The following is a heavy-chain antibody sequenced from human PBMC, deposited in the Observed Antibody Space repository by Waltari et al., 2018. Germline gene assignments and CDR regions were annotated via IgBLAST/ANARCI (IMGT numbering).Heavy chain of an antibody. CDR2: IHHSGRI. CDR3: ASDRGVGLYLDN. D-gene: IGHD2-8*02. J-gene: IGHJ4*02. Sequence: QVSLQESGPGLVQPSGPLSLTCAVSGGSLSSNYWWSWVRQSPDKGLEWIGQIHHSGRIIYNPSLKSRVTISEDTSKNQFSLKVNAVTAADTAVYYCASDRGVGLYLDNWGQGTLVSVSS. CDR1: GGSLSSNYW. V-gene: IGHV4-4*02.